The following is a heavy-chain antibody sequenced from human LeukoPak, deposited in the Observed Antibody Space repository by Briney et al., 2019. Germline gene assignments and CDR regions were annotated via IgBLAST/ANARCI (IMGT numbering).Heavy chain of an antibody. D-gene: IGHD3-16*02. CDR2: INHSGST. CDR3: AREVNDYVWGSYRHGDY. V-gene: IGHV4-34*01. J-gene: IGHJ4*02. Sequence: SETLSLTCAVYGGSFSGYYWSWIRQPPGKGLEGSGEINHSGSTNYNPSLKSRVTISVDTSKNQFSLKLSSVTAADTAVYYCAREVNDYVWGSYRHGDYWGQGTLVTVSS. CDR1: GGSFSGYY.